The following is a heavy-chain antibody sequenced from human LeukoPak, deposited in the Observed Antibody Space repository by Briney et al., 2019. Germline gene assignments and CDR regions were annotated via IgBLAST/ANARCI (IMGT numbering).Heavy chain of an antibody. J-gene: IGHJ3*02. CDR1: GFTFDDYG. CDR2: INWNGGST. CDR3: ARAGDDYGDYGSYAFDI. Sequence: GGSLRLSCAASGFTFDDYGMSWVRQAPGKGLEWVSGINWNGGSTGYADSVKGRFTISRDNAKNSLYLQMNSLRAEDTALYHCARAGDDYGDYGSYAFDIWGQGTMVTVSS. V-gene: IGHV3-20*01. D-gene: IGHD4-17*01.